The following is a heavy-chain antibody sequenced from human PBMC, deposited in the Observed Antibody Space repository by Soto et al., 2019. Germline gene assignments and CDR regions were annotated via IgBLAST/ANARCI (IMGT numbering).Heavy chain of an antibody. CDR3: AIPSSVFGVVAMGGLDN. D-gene: IGHD3-3*01. CDR1: GGTFSSYS. Sequence: QVQLVQSGAELKKPGSSVRVSCQASGGTFSSYSVNWVRQAPGQGLEWMGGIIPIFPTADHAQRFQGRVTISADKSTNTAYMELSSLRSDATAVYDWAIPSSVFGVVAMGGLDNWGQGTTVTVSS. J-gene: IGHJ6*01. CDR2: IIPIFPTA. V-gene: IGHV1-69*14.